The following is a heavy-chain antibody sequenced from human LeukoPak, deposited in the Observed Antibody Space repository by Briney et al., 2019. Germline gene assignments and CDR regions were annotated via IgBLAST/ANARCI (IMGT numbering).Heavy chain of an antibody. CDR2: IIPILGIA. J-gene: IGHJ4*02. Sequence: GASVKVSCKASGGTFSSYTISWVRQAPGQGLEWMGRIIPILGIANYAQKFQGRVTITADKSTSTAYMELSSLRSEDTAVYYCARRGYNGYDQFDYWGQGTVVTVSS. D-gene: IGHD5-12*01. CDR1: GGTFSSYT. CDR3: ARRGYNGYDQFDY. V-gene: IGHV1-69*02.